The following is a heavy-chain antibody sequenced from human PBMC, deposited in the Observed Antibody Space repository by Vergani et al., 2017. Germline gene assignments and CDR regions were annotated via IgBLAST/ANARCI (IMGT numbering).Heavy chain of an antibody. D-gene: IGHD1-26*01. Sequence: QVQLVESGGGLVQPGRSLRLSCVASGFTFSNYDINWVRPAPGKGLGWVAVMSVDGTTKYYADSVKGRFTVSRDNSQNTVYLQMNSLRTEDTAVYYCAKREVYSGGYDNRRFAYWSQGALVTVSS. V-gene: IGHV3-30*18. CDR2: MSVDGTTK. J-gene: IGHJ4*02. CDR3: AKREVYSGGYDNRRFAY. CDR1: GFTFSNYD.